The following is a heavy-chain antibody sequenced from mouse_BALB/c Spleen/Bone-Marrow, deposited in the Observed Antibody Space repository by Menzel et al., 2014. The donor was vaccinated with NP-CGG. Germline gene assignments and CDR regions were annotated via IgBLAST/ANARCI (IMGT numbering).Heavy chain of an antibody. CDR1: GYTFTDYN. CDR2: INPNNGGT. Sequence: VQLQQPGPELVKPGASVKIPCKASGYTFTDYNMDWVEQSHGKSLEWIGDINPNNGGTIYNQKFKGKATLTVDKSSSTAYMELRSLTSEDTAVYYCARGYGGSLGYFDYWGQGTTLTVSS. D-gene: IGHD2-14*01. CDR3: ARGYGGSLGYFDY. J-gene: IGHJ2*01. V-gene: IGHV1-18*01.